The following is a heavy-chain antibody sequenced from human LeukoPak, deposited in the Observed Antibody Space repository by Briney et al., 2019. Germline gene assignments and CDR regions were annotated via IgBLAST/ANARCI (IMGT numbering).Heavy chain of an antibody. J-gene: IGHJ6*03. CDR3: ARDRGYSSSWSFGKHYYMDV. Sequence: GKPLRRPCAASVFTFSSYGMHWVRQAPGKGLEWVANIKQDGSEKYYVDSVKGRFTISRDNAKNSLYLQMNSLRADDTAVYYCARDRGYSSSWSFGKHYYMDVWGKGTTVTVSS. CDR1: VFTFSSYG. V-gene: IGHV3-7*01. D-gene: IGHD6-13*01. CDR2: IKQDGSEK.